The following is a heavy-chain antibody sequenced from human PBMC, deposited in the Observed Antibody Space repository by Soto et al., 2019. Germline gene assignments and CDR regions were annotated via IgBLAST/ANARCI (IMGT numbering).Heavy chain of an antibody. CDR1: GGTFSSYA. V-gene: IGHV1-69*12. Sequence: QVQLVQSGAEVKKPGSSVKVSCKASGGTFSSYAISWVRQAPGQGLEWMGGIIPIFGTANYAQKFQGRVTITADESTSTAYMELSSLRSEDTAVYYCARQTEYYDSSGTGYGMDVWGQGTTVTVSS. CDR3: ARQTEYYDSSGTGYGMDV. CDR2: IIPIFGTA. J-gene: IGHJ6*02. D-gene: IGHD3-22*01.